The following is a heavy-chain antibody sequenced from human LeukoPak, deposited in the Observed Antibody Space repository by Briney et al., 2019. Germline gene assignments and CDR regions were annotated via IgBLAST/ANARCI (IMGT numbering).Heavy chain of an antibody. CDR1: GFTFSSYS. CDR2: ISSSGSTI. J-gene: IGHJ4*02. Sequence: PGGSLRLSCAASGFTFSSYSMNWVRQAPGKGLEWVSYISSSGSTIYYADSVKGRFTISRDNAKNSLYLQMNSLRAEDTAVYYCASVGNYDFWSGYREGYWGQGTLVTVSS. V-gene: IGHV3-48*04. CDR3: ASVGNYDFWSGYREGY. D-gene: IGHD3-3*01.